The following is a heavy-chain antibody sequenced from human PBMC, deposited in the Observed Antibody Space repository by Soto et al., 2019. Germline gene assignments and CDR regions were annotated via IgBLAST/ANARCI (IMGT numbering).Heavy chain of an antibody. V-gene: IGHV3-66*01. D-gene: IGHD1-7*01. CDR2: LYSGGDT. Sequence: PGGSLRLSCEASGINVSLNYTGLVRQSPGKGLEWVSLLYSGGDTNYADSVKGRFTISRDNSKNTVYLQMNSLRAEDTAMYYCATPLFYGTWGQGTLVTVSS. CDR1: GINVSLNY. CDR3: ATPLFYGT. J-gene: IGHJ4*02.